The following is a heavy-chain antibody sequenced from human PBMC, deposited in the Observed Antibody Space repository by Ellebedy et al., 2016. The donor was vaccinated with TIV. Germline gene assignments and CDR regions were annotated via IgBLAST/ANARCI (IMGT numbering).Heavy chain of an antibody. CDR2: NDYNNGGN. CDR3: ARDNWGSLDL. Sequence: MPSETLSLTCTVSGVSISIYSWSWIRQPPGKGLEWIEYNDYNNGGNNYNPALKSRVTISVDTSKNQFSLKLRSVTAADAAVYFCARDNWGSLDLWGQGTLVTVSS. CDR1: GVSISIYS. V-gene: IGHV4-59*01. D-gene: IGHD3-16*01. J-gene: IGHJ5*02.